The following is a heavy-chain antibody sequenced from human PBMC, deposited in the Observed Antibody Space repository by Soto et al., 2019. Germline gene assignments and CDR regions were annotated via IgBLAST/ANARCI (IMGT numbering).Heavy chain of an antibody. CDR1: GFTFGSYA. V-gene: IGHV3-30-3*01. Sequence: QVQLVESGGGVVQPGRSLRLSCAASGFTFGSYAMHWVRQSPGKGLEWVAVISYDGSNKYYADSVKGRFTISRDNSKTLYLQMNSLRAEDTAVYYCVRDTSPYSSGWHNRHFDYWGRGTLVTVSS. CDR2: ISYDGSNK. D-gene: IGHD6-19*01. CDR3: VRDTSPYSSGWHNRHFDY. J-gene: IGHJ4*02.